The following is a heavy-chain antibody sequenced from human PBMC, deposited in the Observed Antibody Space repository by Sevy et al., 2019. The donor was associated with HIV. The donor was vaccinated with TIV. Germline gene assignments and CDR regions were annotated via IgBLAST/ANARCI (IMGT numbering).Heavy chain of an antibody. Sequence: GGSLRLSCAASGFTFSSYAMHWVRHAPGKGLEWVAVISYDGSNKYYADSVKGRFTISRDNSKNTLYLQMNSLRAEDTAVYYCARGEGSTYYYDSSGYLYAFDIWGQGTMVTVSS. D-gene: IGHD3-22*01. CDR1: GFTFSSYA. V-gene: IGHV3-30-3*01. CDR2: ISYDGSNK. J-gene: IGHJ3*02. CDR3: ARGEGSTYYYDSSGYLYAFDI.